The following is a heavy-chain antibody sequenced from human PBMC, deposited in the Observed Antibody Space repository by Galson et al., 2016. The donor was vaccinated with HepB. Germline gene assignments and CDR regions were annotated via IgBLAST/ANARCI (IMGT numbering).Heavy chain of an antibody. D-gene: IGHD6-6*01. J-gene: IGHJ6*02. V-gene: IGHV1-69*13. CDR1: GGIFSNLA. CDR2: IIPLFGTT. Sequence: SVKVSCKASGGIFSNLAISWVRQAPGQGLEWMGGIIPLFGTTNYAQKFQGRLSITADEFTSTAYMELSSLTSEDTAVYFCARDEEQVDTSPGGGVEGYAMDVWGQGTTVTVSS. CDR3: ARDEEQVDTSPGGGVEGYAMDV.